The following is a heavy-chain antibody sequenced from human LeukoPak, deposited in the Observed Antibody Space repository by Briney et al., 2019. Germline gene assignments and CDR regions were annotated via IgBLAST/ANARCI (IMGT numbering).Heavy chain of an antibody. J-gene: IGHJ4*02. CDR2: IDYNGNT. CDR1: GDSISSHP. V-gene: IGHV4-59*11. D-gene: IGHD2-21*02. CDR3: ARLAKCDGNCYSFDL. Sequence: PSETLSLTCDVSGDSISSHPWSWIRQPPGKGLDYIGFIDYNGNTNYNPSLKSRVTISLDIFENQFSLNLNSVSAADTAVYYCARLAKCDGNCYSFDLWGQGMLVTVSS.